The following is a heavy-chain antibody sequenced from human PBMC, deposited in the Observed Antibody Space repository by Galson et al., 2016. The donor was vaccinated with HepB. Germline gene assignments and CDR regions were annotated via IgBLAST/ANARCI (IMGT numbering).Heavy chain of an antibody. CDR2: VHYDGDTT. CDR1: GFTFSNYP. J-gene: IGHJ4*02. Sequence: SLRLSCAASGFTFSNYPTSWVRQAAGKGLEWVSSVHYDGDTTYYSDSVKGRFTIFRDQSKNTVYLQMNSLRVEDTAVYYCAKTYGDYHIGQWDYWGQGTLVSVSS. CDR3: AKTYGDYHIGQWDY. V-gene: IGHV3-23*01. D-gene: IGHD4-17*01.